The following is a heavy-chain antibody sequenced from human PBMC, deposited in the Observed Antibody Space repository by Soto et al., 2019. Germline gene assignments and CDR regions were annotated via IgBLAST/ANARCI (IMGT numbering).Heavy chain of an antibody. V-gene: IGHV4-39*01. CDR3: ARWVYDFWSGYYWSGMDV. D-gene: IGHD3-3*01. CDR2: IYYSGST. CDR1: GGSFSSSSYY. Sequence: SETLSLTCTVSGGSFSSSSYYWGWIRQPPGKGLEWIGSIYYSGSTYYNPSLKSRVTISVDTSKNQFSLKLSSVTAADTAVYYCARWVYDFWSGYYWSGMDVWGQGTTVTVSS. J-gene: IGHJ6*02.